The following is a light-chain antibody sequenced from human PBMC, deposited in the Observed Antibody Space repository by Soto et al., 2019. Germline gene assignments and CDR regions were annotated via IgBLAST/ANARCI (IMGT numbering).Light chain of an antibody. CDR2: EVR. CDR3: SSFAPSDTRV. CDR1: SSDVGGYNY. V-gene: IGLV2-14*01. J-gene: IGLJ2*01. Sequence: SGSPGQSITISCTGTSSDVGGYNYVSWYQQYPGKAPKLIIYEVRNRPSGVSSRFSGSRSDNTASLTISGLRPEDEADYYCSSFAPSDTRVFGGGTQLTVL.